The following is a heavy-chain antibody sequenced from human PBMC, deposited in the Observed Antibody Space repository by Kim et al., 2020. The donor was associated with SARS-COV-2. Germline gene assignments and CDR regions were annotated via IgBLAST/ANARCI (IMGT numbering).Heavy chain of an antibody. Sequence: GGSLRLSCAASGFTFSSYGMHWVRQAPGKGLEWVAVIWYDGSNKYYADSVKGRFTISRDNSKNTLYLQMNSLRAEDTAVYYCARGRRRRFLEWLGGDYFDYWGQGTLVTVSS. V-gene: IGHV3-33*01. D-gene: IGHD3-3*01. CDR3: ARGRRRRFLEWLGGDYFDY. CDR2: IWYDGSNK. J-gene: IGHJ4*02. CDR1: GFTFSSYG.